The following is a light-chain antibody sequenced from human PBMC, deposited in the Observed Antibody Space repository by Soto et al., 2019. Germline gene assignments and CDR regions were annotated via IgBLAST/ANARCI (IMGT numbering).Light chain of an antibody. V-gene: IGKV3-20*01. CDR2: GAS. J-gene: IGKJ3*01. CDR3: QQYGSSFT. CDR1: QSVSSSY. Sequence: EIVLTQSPGTLSLSPGERATLSCRASQSVSSSYLAWYQQKPGQAPRLLIYGASSRATGIPDRFSGSGSGTDFTLTISRLEPEDFEVYYCQQYGSSFTFGPGTIVDIK.